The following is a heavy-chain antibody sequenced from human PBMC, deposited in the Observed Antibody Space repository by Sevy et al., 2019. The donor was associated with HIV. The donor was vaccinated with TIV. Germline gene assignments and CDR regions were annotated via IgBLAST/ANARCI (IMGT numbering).Heavy chain of an antibody. Sequence: GESLKISCSASGFKFNIYAMTWVRQAPGKGLEWVSTISGTGSDIDYADSVKGHCSISRDNSKNTLYLQINSLRAEDTAIYYCAKGKGNYDFWRIPGDDALDIWGQGTMVTVSS. J-gene: IGHJ3*02. D-gene: IGHD3-3*01. CDR1: GFKFNIYA. CDR2: ISGTGSDI. V-gene: IGHV3-23*01. CDR3: AKGKGNYDFWRIPGDDALDI.